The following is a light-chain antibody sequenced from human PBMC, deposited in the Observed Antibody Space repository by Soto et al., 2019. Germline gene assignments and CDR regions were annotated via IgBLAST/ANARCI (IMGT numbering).Light chain of an antibody. CDR2: RNN. CDR3: ATWDDSLSGVE. CDR1: GSKIGRNS. J-gene: IGLJ3*02. Sequence: QSVLTQPPSASGSPGQSGTIPCSGAGSKIGRNSVTWYQRLPGTAPKLLVYRNNQRPSGVPERFSGSKSGTSASLAISDLQSEDEADYFCATWDDSLSGVEFGGGTKLTVL. V-gene: IGLV1-44*01.